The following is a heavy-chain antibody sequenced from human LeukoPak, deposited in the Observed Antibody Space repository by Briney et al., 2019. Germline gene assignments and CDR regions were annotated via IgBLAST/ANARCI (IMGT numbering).Heavy chain of an antibody. V-gene: IGHV3-73*01. Sequence: GGSLRLSCAASGFTFSGSAMHWVRQASGKGLEWVGRIRSKANSYATAYAASVKGRFTISRDDSKNTAYLQMNSLKTEDTAVYYCATDGRYSSGWAPGYWGQGTLVTVSS. CDR1: GFTFSGSA. CDR2: IRSKANSYAT. CDR3: ATDGRYSSGWAPGY. D-gene: IGHD6-19*01. J-gene: IGHJ4*02.